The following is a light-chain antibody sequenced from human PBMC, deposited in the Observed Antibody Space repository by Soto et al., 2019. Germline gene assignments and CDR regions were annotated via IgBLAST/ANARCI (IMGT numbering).Light chain of an antibody. CDR1: QSVSSSY. V-gene: IGKV3-20*01. J-gene: IGKJ4*01. Sequence: LGTRRMITEKRSTLSGSSSQSVSSSYLAWYQQKPGQAPRLLIYNAFNRATGIPDRFSGSGSGTDFSLTISRLEPEDFAGYSCQQYNYWPLTFGGGTNVDI. CDR3: QQYNYWPLT. CDR2: NAF.